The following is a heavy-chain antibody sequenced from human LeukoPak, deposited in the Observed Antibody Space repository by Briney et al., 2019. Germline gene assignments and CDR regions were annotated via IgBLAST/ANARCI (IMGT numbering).Heavy chain of an antibody. CDR3: ARFYGSGSYYKAFDI. D-gene: IGHD3-10*01. V-gene: IGHV4-39*07. CDR1: GGSISSSSYY. Sequence: SETLSLTCTVSGGSISSSSYYWGWIRQPPGKGLEWIGSIYYSGSTYYNPSLKSRVTISVDTSKNQFSLKLSSVTAADTAVYYCARFYGSGSYYKAFDIWGQGTMVTVSS. CDR2: IYYSGST. J-gene: IGHJ3*02.